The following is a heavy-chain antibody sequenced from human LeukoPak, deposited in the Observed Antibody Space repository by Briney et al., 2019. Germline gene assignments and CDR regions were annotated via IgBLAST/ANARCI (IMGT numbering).Heavy chain of an antibody. CDR1: GGSFSGYY. J-gene: IGHJ4*02. V-gene: IGHV4-34*01. Sequence: SETLSLTCAVYGGSFSGYYWSWIRQPPGKGLEWIGEINHSGSTNYNPSLKSRVTISVDTSKNQFSLKLSSVTAADTAVYYCARGGGNGYNYGYYFDSWGQGTLVTVSS. CDR2: INHSGST. D-gene: IGHD5-24*01. CDR3: ARGGGNGYNYGYYFDS.